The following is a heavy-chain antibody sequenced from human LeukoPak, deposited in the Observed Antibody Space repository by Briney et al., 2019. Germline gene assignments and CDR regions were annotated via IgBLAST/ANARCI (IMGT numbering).Heavy chain of an antibody. D-gene: IGHD6-19*01. Sequence: SGGSLRLSCAASRFTFSCYSMNWVRQAPGKGLEWVSSISSSSNYIYYADSVKGRFTISRDNAKNSLYLQMNSLRAEDTAVYYCARDPSSGWYLKGWFDPWGQGTLVTVSS. CDR2: ISSSSNYI. J-gene: IGHJ5*02. CDR3: ARDPSSGWYLKGWFDP. V-gene: IGHV3-21*01. CDR1: RFTFSCYS.